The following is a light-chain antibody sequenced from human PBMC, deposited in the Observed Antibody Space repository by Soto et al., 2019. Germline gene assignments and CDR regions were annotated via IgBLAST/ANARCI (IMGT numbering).Light chain of an antibody. CDR3: QQTSAFPRT. V-gene: IGKV1-12*01. CDR2: GAS. CDR1: RDISNS. J-gene: IGKJ1*01. Sequence: DIQMTQSPSSVSASVGDRITITCRASRDISNSLAWYQQTPGKAPKLLLRGASSLHRGVPSRFSGGGAGTEFTLIISSLQPEDFATYYCQQTSAFPRTFGQGTKVDIK.